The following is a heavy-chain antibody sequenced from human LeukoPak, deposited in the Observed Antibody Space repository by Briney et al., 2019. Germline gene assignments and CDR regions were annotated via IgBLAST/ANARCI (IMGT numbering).Heavy chain of an antibody. CDR1: GGSISSSSYY. V-gene: IGHV4-39*01. CDR3: ASVTTVTTTPQAFDI. CDR2: IYYSGST. J-gene: IGHJ3*02. Sequence: PSETLSLTCTVSGGSISSSSYYWGWIRQPPGKGLEWIGSIYYSGSTYYNPSLKSRVTISVDTSKNQFSLKPSSVTAADTAVYYCASVTTVTTTPQAFDIWGQGTMVTVSS. D-gene: IGHD4-17*01.